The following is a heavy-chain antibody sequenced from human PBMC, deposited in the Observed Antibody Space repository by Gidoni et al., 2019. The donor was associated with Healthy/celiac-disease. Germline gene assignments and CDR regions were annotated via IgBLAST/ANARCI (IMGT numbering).Heavy chain of an antibody. Sequence: QVQLQESGPGLVKPSETLSLTFTVSGVSSSSSYCSWIRQPAGKGLEWIGRIYTSGSTNYNPSLKSRVTMSVDTSKNQFSLKLSSVTAADTVVYYCAREGGLVVENWGQGTLVTVSS. CDR2: IYTSGST. CDR3: AREGGLVVEN. V-gene: IGHV4-4*07. D-gene: IGHD3-22*01. J-gene: IGHJ4*02. CDR1: GVSSSSSY.